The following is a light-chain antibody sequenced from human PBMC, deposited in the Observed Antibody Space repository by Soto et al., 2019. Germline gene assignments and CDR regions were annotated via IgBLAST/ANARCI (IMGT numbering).Light chain of an antibody. Sequence: SYELTQTSSVSVAPGQTARISCGGNNIGGKSVHWYQQKPGQAPVVVVYDDIDRPSGIPERFSGSNSGNTATLTISRVEAGDEADYHCQVWDDNSDHHVFGTGTKVTVL. CDR3: QVWDDNSDHHV. CDR2: DDI. J-gene: IGLJ1*01. V-gene: IGLV3-21*02. CDR1: NIGGKS.